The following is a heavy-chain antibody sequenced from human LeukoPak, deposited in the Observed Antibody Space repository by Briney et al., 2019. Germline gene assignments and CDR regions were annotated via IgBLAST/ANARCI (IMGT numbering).Heavy chain of an antibody. D-gene: IGHD2-2*01. CDR1: GGSISSSSYY. Sequence: SETLSLTCTVSGGSISSSSYYWGWIRQPPGKGLEWIGSIYYSGSTYYNPSLKSRVTISVDTSKNQFSLKLSSVTAADTAVYYCAREIPCSSSSCLDYWGQGTLVTVSS. CDR2: IYYSGST. V-gene: IGHV4-39*02. CDR3: AREIPCSSSSCLDY. J-gene: IGHJ4*02.